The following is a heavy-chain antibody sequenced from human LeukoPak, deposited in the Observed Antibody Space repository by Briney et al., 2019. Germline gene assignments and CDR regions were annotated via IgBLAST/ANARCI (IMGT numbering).Heavy chain of an antibody. CDR3: ARVGLLQTPDP. J-gene: IGHJ5*02. CDR2: IYHSGST. D-gene: IGHD2-15*01. CDR1: GGSINNYY. Sequence: SETLSLTCTVSGGSINNYYWSWIRQPPGKGLEWIGCIYHSGSTNYNPSFKSRVTISVDTSKNQFSLKLSSVTVADTAVYYCARVGLLQTPDPWGQGTLVTVSS. V-gene: IGHV4-59*08.